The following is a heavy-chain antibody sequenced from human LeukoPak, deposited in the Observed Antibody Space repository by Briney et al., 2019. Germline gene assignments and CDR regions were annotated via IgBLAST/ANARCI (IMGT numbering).Heavy chain of an antibody. CDR2: ISGSGGRT. CDR1: GFTFSSYA. V-gene: IGHV3-23*01. Sequence: GGSLRLSCAASGFTFSSYAMNWVRQAPGKGLEWVSSISGSGGRTYYADFVKGRVTISRDNSKSSLYLQMSSLREEDTAIYYCARGCGRAHCPYFFDYWGQGTLVPVSA. J-gene: IGHJ4*02. D-gene: IGHD2-21*02. CDR3: ARGCGRAHCPYFFDY.